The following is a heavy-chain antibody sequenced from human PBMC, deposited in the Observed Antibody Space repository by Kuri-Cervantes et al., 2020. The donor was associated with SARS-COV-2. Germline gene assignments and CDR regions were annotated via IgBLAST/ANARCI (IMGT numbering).Heavy chain of an antibody. V-gene: IGHV1-18*04. D-gene: IGHD1-26*01. CDR2: ISAYNGNT. Sequence: GGSLRLSCAASGFTFSNAWMSWVRQAPGQGLEWMGWISAYNGNTNYAQKLQGRVTMTTDTSTSTAYMELRSLRSDDTAVYYCARDTGATAKDYWGQGTLVTVSS. CDR3: ARDTGATAKDY. CDR1: GFTFSNAW. J-gene: IGHJ4*02.